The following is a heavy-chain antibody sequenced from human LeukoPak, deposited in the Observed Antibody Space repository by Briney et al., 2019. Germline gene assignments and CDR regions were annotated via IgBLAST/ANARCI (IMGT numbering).Heavy chain of an antibody. CDR2: TYYRSGWYN. D-gene: IGHD1-20*01. V-gene: IGHV6-1*01. Sequence: NPSQTLSLTCAISGDSVSSNSAAWGWIRQSPSRGLEWLGRTYYRSGWYNDYALSVKSRITINPDSSKNQVSLQLNSVTTADTAVYFCTRRVAITGTPKAYFDYWGQGILVTVSS. J-gene: IGHJ4*02. CDR1: GDSVSSNSAA. CDR3: TRRVAITGTPKAYFDY.